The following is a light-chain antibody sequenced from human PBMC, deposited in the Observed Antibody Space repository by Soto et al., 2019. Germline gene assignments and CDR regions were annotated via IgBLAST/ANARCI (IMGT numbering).Light chain of an antibody. J-gene: IGKJ1*01. CDR2: KAS. CDR1: QSISSW. CDR3: QHYDSPWT. Sequence: DIQMTQSPSTLSASVGDRVTITCRASQSISSWLAWYQQKPGKAPKLLIYKASNLESGVPSRFSGSGSGTDFTLTISSLQPDDFATYYCQHYDSPWTFGQGTKVEIK. V-gene: IGKV1-5*03.